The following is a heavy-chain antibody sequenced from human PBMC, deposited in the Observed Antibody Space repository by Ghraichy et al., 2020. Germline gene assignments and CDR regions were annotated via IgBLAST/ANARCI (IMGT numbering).Heavy chain of an antibody. D-gene: IGHD3-22*01. CDR3: VTEGARLLHDN. CDR2: ISYDGRNQ. CDR1: GFPFGGHA. J-gene: IGHJ4*02. Sequence: GGSLRLSCAVSGFPFGGHAMHWVRQAPGKGLEWVAVISYDGRNQNYADSVKGRFTISRDNSENTLFLQMNSLRIEDTAVYSCVTEGARLLHDNWGQGTLVTVSS. V-gene: IGHV3-30*04.